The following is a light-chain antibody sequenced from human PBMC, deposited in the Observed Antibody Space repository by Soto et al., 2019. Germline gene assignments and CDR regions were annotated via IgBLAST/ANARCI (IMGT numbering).Light chain of an antibody. CDR1: QSVSSSY. CDR2: GAS. J-gene: IGKJ1*01. V-gene: IGKV3-20*01. Sequence: EIVLTQSPGTLSLSPGGRATLSCRASQSVSSSYLAWYQQKPGQAPRLLISGASTRAAGISDRFRGSGSGTDFTLTISRLEPEDFAMYYCLHHGSSLWTFGQGTKVDNK. CDR3: LHHGSSLWT.